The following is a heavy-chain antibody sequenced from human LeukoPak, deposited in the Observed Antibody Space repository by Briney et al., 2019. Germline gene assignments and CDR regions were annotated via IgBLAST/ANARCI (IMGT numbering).Heavy chain of an antibody. J-gene: IGHJ4*02. CDR1: GFTFEGHG. CDR2: IAWNGGST. D-gene: IGHD6-19*01. V-gene: IGHV3-20*04. CDR3: ARDGSSGWYSDY. Sequence: AGGSLRLSCAASGFTFEGHGMSWVPQAPGKGLEWVSGIAWNGGSTGYADSVKGRFTISRDNAKNSLYLQMNSLRAEDTALYYCARDGSSGWYSDYWGQGTLVTVSS.